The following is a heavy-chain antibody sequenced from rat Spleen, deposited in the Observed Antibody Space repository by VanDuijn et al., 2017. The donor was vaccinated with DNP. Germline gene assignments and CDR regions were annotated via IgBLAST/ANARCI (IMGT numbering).Heavy chain of an antibody. CDR1: GFTFSDYN. J-gene: IGHJ4*01. CDR2: IIYDGSNT. V-gene: IGHV5-7*01. D-gene: IGHD1-11*01. Sequence: EVQLVESGGGLVQPGRSLKLSCAASGFTFSDYNMAWVRQAPKKGLEWVATIIYDGSNTYYGDSVKGRFTISRDNAKSSLYLQMDSLRSEDTATYYCATFEGRDAWGQGTSVTVSS. CDR3: ATFEGRDA.